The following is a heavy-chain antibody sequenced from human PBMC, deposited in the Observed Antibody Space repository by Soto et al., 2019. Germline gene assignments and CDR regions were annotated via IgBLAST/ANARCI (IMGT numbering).Heavy chain of an antibody. V-gene: IGHV3-43*01. Sequence: DVQLVESGGVVVQPGGSLRLSCAASGFTFDDYTMHWVRQAPGKGLEWVSLISWDGGSTYYADSVKGRFTISRDNSKNSLYLQMNSLRTEDTALYYCAKDQSEGDYGDNGFDYWGQGTLVTVSS. CDR1: GFTFDDYT. CDR2: ISWDGGST. CDR3: AKDQSEGDYGDNGFDY. J-gene: IGHJ4*02. D-gene: IGHD4-17*01.